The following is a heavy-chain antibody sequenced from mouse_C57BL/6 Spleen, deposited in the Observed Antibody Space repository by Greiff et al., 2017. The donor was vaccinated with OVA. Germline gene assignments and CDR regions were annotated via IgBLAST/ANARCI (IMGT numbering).Heavy chain of an antibody. V-gene: IGHV3-6*01. J-gene: IGHJ3*01. CDR3: ARGGGYYCAY. D-gene: IGHD2-3*01. CDR1: GYSITSGYF. CDR2: ISDDGSN. Sequence: EVKLQESGPGLVKPSQSLSLTCSVTGYSITSGYFWNWIRQFPGNKLEWMGYISDDGSNNYNPSLKNRISITRDTSNNQFFLKLNSVTTEDTATYYCARGGGYYCAYWGQGTLVTVSA.